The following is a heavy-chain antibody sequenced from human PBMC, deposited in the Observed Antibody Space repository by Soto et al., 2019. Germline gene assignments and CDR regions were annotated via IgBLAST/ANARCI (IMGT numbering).Heavy chain of an antibody. CDR1: GGSIRSGGYY. CDR2: IYYSGST. V-gene: IGHV4-31*02. D-gene: IGHD4-4*01. CDR3: ARAHLRVTIEGYYYYGMDV. Sequence: LCGGSIRSGGYYWSWIRQHPGKGLEWIGYIYYSGSTYYNPSLKSRVTISVDTSKNQFSLKLSSVTAADTAVYYCARAHLRVTIEGYYYYGMDVWGQGTTVTVSS. J-gene: IGHJ6*02.